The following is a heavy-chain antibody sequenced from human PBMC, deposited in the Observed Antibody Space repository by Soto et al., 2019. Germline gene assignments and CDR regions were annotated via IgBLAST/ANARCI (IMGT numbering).Heavy chain of an antibody. V-gene: IGHV3-23*01. CDR1: GFTFSSYA. CDR3: AKDRLIGVGELLYGWFDP. J-gene: IGHJ5*02. D-gene: IGHD3-10*01. CDR2: ISGSGGST. Sequence: GGSLRLSCAASGFTFSSYAMSWVRQAPGKGLEWVSAISGSGGSTYYADSVKGRFTISRDNSKNTLYLQMNSLRAEDTAVYYCAKDRLIGVGELLYGWFDPWGQGTLVTVSS.